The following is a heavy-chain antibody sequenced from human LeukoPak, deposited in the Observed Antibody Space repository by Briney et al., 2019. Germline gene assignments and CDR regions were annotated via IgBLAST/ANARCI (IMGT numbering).Heavy chain of an antibody. CDR1: GFTFSSYA. CDR3: AKAYDSSGYYYDYFDY. CDR2: ISGSGGST. J-gene: IGHJ4*02. V-gene: IGHV3-23*01. D-gene: IGHD3-22*01. Sequence: GGSLRLSCAASGFTFSSYAMSWVRQAPGKGLEWVSAISGSGGSTYDADSVKGRFTISRDNSKNTLYLQMNSLRAEDTTVYYCAKAYDSSGYYYDYFDYWGQGTLVTVSS.